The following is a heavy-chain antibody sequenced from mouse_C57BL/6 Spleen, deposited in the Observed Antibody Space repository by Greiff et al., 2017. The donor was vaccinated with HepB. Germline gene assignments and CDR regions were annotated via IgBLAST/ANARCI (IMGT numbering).Heavy chain of an antibody. CDR3: ARRGSNWVAY. D-gene: IGHD2-5*01. CDR1: GFTFSSYG. V-gene: IGHV5-6*02. J-gene: IGHJ3*01. CDR2: ISSGGSYT. Sequence: EVMLVESGGDLVKPGGSLKLSCAASGFTFSSYGMSWVRQTPDKRLEWVATISSGGSYTYYPDSGKGRLTISRDNAKNTLYLQMSSLKSEDTAMYYGARRGSNWVAYWGQGTRVTVSA.